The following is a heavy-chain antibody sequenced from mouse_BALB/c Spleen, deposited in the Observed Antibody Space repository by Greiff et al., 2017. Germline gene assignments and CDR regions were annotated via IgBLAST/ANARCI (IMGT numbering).Heavy chain of an antibody. J-gene: IGHJ4*01. CDR1: GYSFTGYF. Sequence: VQLKESGPELVKPGASVKISCKASGYSFTGYFMNWVMQSHGKSLEWIGRINPYNGDTFYNQKFKGKATLTVDKSSSTAHMELRSLASEDSAVYYCARSGYPLYAMDYWGQGTSVTVSS. CDR2: INPYNGDT. CDR3: ARSGYPLYAMDY. D-gene: IGHD3-1*01. V-gene: IGHV1-20*02.